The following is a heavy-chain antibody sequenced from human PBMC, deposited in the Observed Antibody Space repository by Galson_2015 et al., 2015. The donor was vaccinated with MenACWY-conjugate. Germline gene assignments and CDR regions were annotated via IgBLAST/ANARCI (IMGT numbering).Heavy chain of an antibody. D-gene: IGHD1-1*01. Sequence: PALVKPTQTLTLTCTFSGFSLSTSGMCVSWIRQSPGKALEWLARNDWDDAKYYSTSLKTRLTISKDTSKNQVVLTMTNMDPVDTATYYCARIRYVPGTRHAEYFQHWGQGTLVTVSS. CDR3: ARIRYVPGTRHAEYFQH. CDR1: GFSLSTSGMC. V-gene: IGHV2-70*11. J-gene: IGHJ1*01. CDR2: NDWDDAK.